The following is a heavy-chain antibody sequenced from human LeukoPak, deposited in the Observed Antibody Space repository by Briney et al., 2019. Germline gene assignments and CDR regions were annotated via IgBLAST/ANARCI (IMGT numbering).Heavy chain of an antibody. D-gene: IGHD2-21*02. Sequence: KPSETLSLTCTVSGGSVSSGSYYWSWIRQPPGKGLEWIGYIYYSGSTNYNPSLKSRVTISVDTSKNQFSLKLSSVTAADTAVYYCAREVTTASTEYNWFDPWGQGTLVTVSS. CDR1: GGSVSSGSYY. CDR3: AREVTTASTEYNWFDP. V-gene: IGHV4-61*01. J-gene: IGHJ5*02. CDR2: IYYSGST.